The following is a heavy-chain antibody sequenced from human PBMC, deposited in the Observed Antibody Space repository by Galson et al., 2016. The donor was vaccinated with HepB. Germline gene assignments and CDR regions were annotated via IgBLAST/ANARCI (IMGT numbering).Heavy chain of an antibody. J-gene: IGHJ6*02. V-gene: IGHV1-3*01. Sequence: SVKVSCKASGYSFSSFAIHWVRQAPGQRLEWMGWIHAATGNTKYPQNFQGRVTLTRDTSASTVYMEVSGLRPEDTAFYYCARDKMVNPRGTQWNGMDVWGQGTAITVSS. CDR3: ARDKMVNPRGTQWNGMDV. D-gene: IGHD2-8*01. CDR1: GYSFSSFA. CDR2: IHAATGNT.